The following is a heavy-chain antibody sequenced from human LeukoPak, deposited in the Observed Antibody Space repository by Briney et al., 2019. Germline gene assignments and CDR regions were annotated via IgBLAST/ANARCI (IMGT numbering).Heavy chain of an antibody. CDR2: IKQDGSEK. CDR3: ARSYDSSGLYYFDY. Sequence: PGGSLRLSCAASGFTFSSYWMSWVRQAPGKGLEWVANIKQDGSEKYYVDSVKGRFTISRDNAKNSLYLQMNSLRAEDTAVYYCARSYDSSGLYYFDYWGQGTLVTVSS. D-gene: IGHD3-22*01. J-gene: IGHJ4*02. V-gene: IGHV3-7*01. CDR1: GFTFSSYW.